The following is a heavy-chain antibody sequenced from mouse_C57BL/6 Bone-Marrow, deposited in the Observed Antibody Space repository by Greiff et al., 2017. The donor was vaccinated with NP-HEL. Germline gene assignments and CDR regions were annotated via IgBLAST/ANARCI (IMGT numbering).Heavy chain of an antibody. D-gene: IGHD4-1*01. CDR1: GYTFTSYG. CDR2: IYPRSGNT. J-gene: IGHJ4*01. CDR3: ALTGTVYYYAMDY. V-gene: IGHV1-81*01. Sequence: QVQLQQSGAELARPGASVKLSCKASGYTFTSYGISWVKQRTGQGLEWIGVIYPRSGNTYYNEKFKGQATLTADKSSSTAYMELRSLTSDDSAVYFCALTGTVYYYAMDYWGQGTSVTVSS.